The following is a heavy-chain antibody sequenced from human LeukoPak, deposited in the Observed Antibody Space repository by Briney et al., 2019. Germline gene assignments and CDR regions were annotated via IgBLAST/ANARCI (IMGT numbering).Heavy chain of an antibody. D-gene: IGHD3-22*01. Sequence: ASVKVSCTVSGYTLTELSMHWVRQAPGKGLEWMGGFDPEDGETIYAQKFQGRVTMTEDTSTDTAYMELSSLRSEDTAVYYCATANYYDSSGYYEYWGQGTLVTVSS. J-gene: IGHJ4*02. V-gene: IGHV1-24*01. CDR3: ATANYYDSSGYYEY. CDR1: GYTLTELS. CDR2: FDPEDGET.